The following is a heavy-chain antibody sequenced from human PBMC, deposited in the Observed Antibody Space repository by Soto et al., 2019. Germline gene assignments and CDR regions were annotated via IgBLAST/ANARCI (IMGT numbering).Heavy chain of an antibody. J-gene: IGHJ6*03. Sequence: GGSLRLSCAASGFTFRSYWMSWIRQAPGKGLEWVANIKQDGSEKYYVDSVKGRFTISRDNAKNSLYLQMNSLRDEDTAVYYCARGSEGYFDWLHMDVWGKGTTVTVSS. CDR2: IKQDGSEK. CDR3: ARGSEGYFDWLHMDV. CDR1: GFTFRSYW. D-gene: IGHD3-9*01. V-gene: IGHV3-7*01.